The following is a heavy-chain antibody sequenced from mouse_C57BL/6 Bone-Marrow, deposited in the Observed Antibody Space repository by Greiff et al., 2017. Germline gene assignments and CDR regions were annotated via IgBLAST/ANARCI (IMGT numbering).Heavy chain of an antibody. J-gene: IGHJ4*01. V-gene: IGHV1-63*01. CDR3: ARSRDDAMDY. Sequence: QVQLQQSGAELVRPGTSVKMSCKASGCTFTNYWIGWAKQRPGHGLEWIGDIYPGGGYTNYNEKFKGKATLTADKSSSTAYMQFSSLTSEDSAIYYCARSRDDAMDYWGQGTSVTVSS. CDR2: IYPGGGYT. CDR1: GCTFTNYW. D-gene: IGHD3-3*01.